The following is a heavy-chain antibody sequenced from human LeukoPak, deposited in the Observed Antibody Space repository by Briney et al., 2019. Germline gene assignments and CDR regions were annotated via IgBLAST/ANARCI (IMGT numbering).Heavy chain of an antibody. CDR1: GAFIGSYY. CDR2: ISPTAYT. D-gene: IGHD3-10*01. CDR3: TRHDVVPVIGHGMAV. J-gene: IGHJ6*02. V-gene: IGHV4-59*08. Sequence: SESLSLTCTVSGAFIGSYYWSWIRQPPGKGLEWIGYISPTAYTIYTPSLTSRVTISIAMSVDQFSLILNSVTAEDTAVYYCTRHDVVPVIGHGMAVWGQGTTVTVSS.